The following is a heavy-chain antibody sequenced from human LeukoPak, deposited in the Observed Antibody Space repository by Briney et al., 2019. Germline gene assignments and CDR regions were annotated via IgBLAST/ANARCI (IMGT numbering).Heavy chain of an antibody. J-gene: IGHJ5*02. Sequence: PGGSLRLSCAASGFTFSSYSMNWVRQAPGKGLEWVSSISSSSSYIYYADSVKGRFTISRDNAKNSLYLQMNSLRAEDTAVYYCARGGCSGGSCYPSWGQGTLVTVSS. D-gene: IGHD2-15*01. CDR3: ARGGCSGGSCYPS. V-gene: IGHV3-21*01. CDR2: ISSSSSYI. CDR1: GFTFSSYS.